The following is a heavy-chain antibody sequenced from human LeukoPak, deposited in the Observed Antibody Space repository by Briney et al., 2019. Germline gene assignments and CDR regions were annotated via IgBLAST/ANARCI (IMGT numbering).Heavy chain of an antibody. J-gene: IGHJ3*02. V-gene: IGHV5-51*01. D-gene: IGHD1-7*01. Sequence: GASLKISFKASGYPSTTYWIGWVRQMPGRGLEWMGIIYRGDSDTRYSPSFQGQVTISVDKSISTAYLQWSSLKASDTAIYYCARNGNYLDAFNIWGQGTMVTVSS. CDR1: GYPSTTYW. CDR3: ARNGNYLDAFNI. CDR2: IYRGDSDT.